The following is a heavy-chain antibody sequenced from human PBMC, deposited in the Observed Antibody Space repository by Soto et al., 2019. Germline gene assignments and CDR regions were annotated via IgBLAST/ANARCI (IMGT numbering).Heavy chain of an antibody. J-gene: IGHJ6*02. Sequence: SETLSLTCAVSGGSISSGNWWSWVRQPPGKGLEWIGEIYHSGSTNYNPSLKSRVTISVDRSKNQFSLKLSSVTAADTAVYYCARDLGRITIFGVVITPDYYYGMDVWGQGTTVTVSS. D-gene: IGHD3-3*01. V-gene: IGHV4-4*02. CDR2: IYHSGST. CDR3: ARDLGRITIFGVVITPDYYYGMDV. CDR1: GGSISSGNW.